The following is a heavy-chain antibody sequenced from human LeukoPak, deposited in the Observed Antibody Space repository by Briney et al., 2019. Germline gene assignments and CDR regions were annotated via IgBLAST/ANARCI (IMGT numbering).Heavy chain of an antibody. CDR1: GFTFSGYY. J-gene: IGHJ4*02. CDR3: ARDWDYGSGSYYNGYFDY. V-gene: IGHV3-11*01. D-gene: IGHD3-10*01. CDR2: ISSSGSTI. Sequence: GGSLRLSCAASGFTFSGYYMSWIRQAPGKGLEWVSYISSSGSTIYYADSVKGRFTISRDNAKNSLYLQMNSLRAEDTAVYYCARDWDYGSGSYYNGYFDYWGQGTLVTVSS.